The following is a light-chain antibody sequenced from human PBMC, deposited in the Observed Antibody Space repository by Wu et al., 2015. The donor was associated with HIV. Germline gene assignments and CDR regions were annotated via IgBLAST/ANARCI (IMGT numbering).Light chain of an antibody. CDR2: GAS. CDR3: QQYNNWPPLT. J-gene: IGKJ4*01. V-gene: IGKV3-15*01. CDR1: QSLSNN. Sequence: EIVMTQSPATLSVSPGERATLSCRASQSLSNNLAWYQQKPGQAPRLLIYGASTRATGSPARFSGSGSGTEFSLTISSLQSADFAVYYCQQYNNWPPLTFGGGTKVEIK.